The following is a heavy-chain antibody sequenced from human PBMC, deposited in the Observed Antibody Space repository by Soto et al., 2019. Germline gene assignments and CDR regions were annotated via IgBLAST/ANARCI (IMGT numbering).Heavy chain of an antibody. D-gene: IGHD2-15*01. J-gene: IGHJ3*01. CDR1: GFTFNNFG. V-gene: IGHV3-30*18. Sequence: QVHLEESGGGVVQPGRSLRLTCAVSGFTFNNFGMHWVRRAPGKGLEWVASVSSDGSKKYFTESVRGRFVISRDTSRKTLYLQMTGLRTGDTAVYYCAKDFLGSSNAFDVWGRGTVVIVSS. CDR3: AKDFLGSSNAFDV. CDR2: VSSDGSKK.